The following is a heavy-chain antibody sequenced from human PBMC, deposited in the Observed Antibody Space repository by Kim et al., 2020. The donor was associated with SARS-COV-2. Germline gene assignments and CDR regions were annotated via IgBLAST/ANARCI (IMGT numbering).Heavy chain of an antibody. D-gene: IGHD3-10*01. Sequence: GGSLRLSCAASGFTFSDYYMSWIRQAPGKGLEWISFISSRSSHANYAASVEGRFTISRDNAKNSLYLQMNSLRAEDTAVYYCVRDYYGSGSYTPIEHWGQGTLVTVSS. CDR2: ISSRSSHA. J-gene: IGHJ4*02. CDR1: GFTFSDYY. V-gene: IGHV3-11*06. CDR3: VRDYYGSGSYTPIEH.